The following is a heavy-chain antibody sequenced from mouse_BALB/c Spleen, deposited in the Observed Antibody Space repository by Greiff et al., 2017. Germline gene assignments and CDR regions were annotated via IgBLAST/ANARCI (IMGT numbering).Heavy chain of an antibody. V-gene: IGHV14-3*02. CDR2: IDPANGNT. J-gene: IGHJ2*01. D-gene: IGHD2-2*01. Sequence: EVQLQQSGAELVKPGASVKLSCTASGFNIKDTYMHWVKQRPEQGLEWIGRIDPANGNTKYDPKFQGKATITADTSSNTAYLQLSSLTSEDTAVYYCARGDYYGYGGEVGDWGQGTTLTVSS. CDR1: GFNIKDTY. CDR3: ARGDYYGYGGEVGD.